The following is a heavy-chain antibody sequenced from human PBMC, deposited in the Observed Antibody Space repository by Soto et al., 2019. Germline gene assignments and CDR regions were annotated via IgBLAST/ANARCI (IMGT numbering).Heavy chain of an antibody. D-gene: IGHD1-26*01. J-gene: IGHJ4*02. V-gene: IGHV4-59*01. CDR1: GGSLSSYY. CDR2: IYYSGST. CDR3: ATMGTPATGLYYLDY. Sequence: PSETLSLTCVVSGGSLSSYYWSWIRQPPGKGLEWIGYIYYSGSTNYNPSLKSRVTISVDTSKNQFSLKLSSVTAADTAVYYCATMGTPATGLYYLDYWGQGTLVTVSS.